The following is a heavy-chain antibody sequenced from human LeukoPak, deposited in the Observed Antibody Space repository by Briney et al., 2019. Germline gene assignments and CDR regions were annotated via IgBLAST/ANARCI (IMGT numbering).Heavy chain of an antibody. CDR3: ARAVTGTSPLGY. Sequence: SETLSLTYTVSGGSISSYYWSWIRQPPGKGLEWIGYIYYSGSTNYNPSLQSRVTMSVDMSKNQLSLKLSSVTAADTAVYFCARAVTGTSPLGYWGQGALVTVSS. J-gene: IGHJ4*02. D-gene: IGHD6-19*01. CDR2: IYYSGST. V-gene: IGHV4-59*01. CDR1: GGSISSYY.